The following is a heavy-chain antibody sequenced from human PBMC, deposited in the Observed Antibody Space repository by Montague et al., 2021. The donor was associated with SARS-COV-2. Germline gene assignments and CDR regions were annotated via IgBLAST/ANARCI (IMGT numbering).Heavy chain of an antibody. CDR1: GFSLSTSGMC. D-gene: IGHD3-10*01. J-gene: IGHJ4*02. CDR2: IDWDDDI. Sequence: PALVKPTQTLTLTCTFSGFSLSTSGMCVSWIRQPPGKALEWLARIDWDDDIYYSTSLKTRLTISKDTSKHQVVLTMPNMDPVDTATYHCSRISYGSEMGFDXWGQGTLVTVSS. CDR3: SRISYGSEMGFDX. V-gene: IGHV2-70*11.